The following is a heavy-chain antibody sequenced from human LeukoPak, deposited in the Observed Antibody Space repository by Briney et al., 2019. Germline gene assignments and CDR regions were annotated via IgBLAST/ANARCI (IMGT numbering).Heavy chain of an antibody. CDR2: ITGSAGST. CDR3: AKGLYYLDY. V-gene: IGHV3-23*01. Sequence: GGSLRLSCAASGFTFSSYAMTWVRQAPGKGLEWVSGITGSAGSTYYADSVKGRFTISRDNSKNTLYLQMNSLRAEDTAVYYCAKGLYYLDYGGQGTLVTVSS. J-gene: IGHJ4*02. CDR1: GFTFSSYA.